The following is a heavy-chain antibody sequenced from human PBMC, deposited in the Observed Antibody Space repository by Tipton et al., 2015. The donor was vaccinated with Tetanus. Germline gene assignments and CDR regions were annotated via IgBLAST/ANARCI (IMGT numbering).Heavy chain of an antibody. CDR2: IYHNGGT. V-gene: IGHV4-30-2*01. J-gene: IGHJ4*02. D-gene: IGHD3-10*01. Sequence: WSWIRQPPGKGLEWIGFIYHNGGTYYNPSLKSRATISVDRSKNQFSLKLSSVTAADTAVYFCARGGTMVHGVILQDHFYYWGQGTLVTVSS. CDR3: ARGGTMVHGVILQDHFYY.